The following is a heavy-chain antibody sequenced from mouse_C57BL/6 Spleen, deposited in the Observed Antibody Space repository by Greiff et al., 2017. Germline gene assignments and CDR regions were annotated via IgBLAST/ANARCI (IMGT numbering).Heavy chain of an antibody. V-gene: IGHV1-74*01. Sequence: QVQLQQPGAELVKPGASVKVSCKASGYTFTSYWMHWVKQRPGQGLEWIGRIHPSDSDTNYNQKFKGKATLTVDKSSSTAYMQLSSLTTEDSAVYYCAPESGSSLPFAYWGQGTLVTGSA. CDR1: GYTFTSYW. D-gene: IGHD1-1*01. CDR3: APESGSSLPFAY. J-gene: IGHJ3*01. CDR2: IHPSDSDT.